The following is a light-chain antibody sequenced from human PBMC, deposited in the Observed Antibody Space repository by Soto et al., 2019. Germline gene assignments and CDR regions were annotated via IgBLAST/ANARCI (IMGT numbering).Light chain of an antibody. CDR3: QQLNSYPLT. CDR1: QGISSY. CDR2: AAS. Sequence: DIQLPQSPSFLSASVGDRVTITCRASQGISSYLAWYQQEPGKAPKLLIYAASTLQSGVPSRFSGSGSGTEFTLTTSSLQPEDFATYYCQQLNSYPLTFGGGTKVEIK. V-gene: IGKV1-9*01. J-gene: IGKJ4*01.